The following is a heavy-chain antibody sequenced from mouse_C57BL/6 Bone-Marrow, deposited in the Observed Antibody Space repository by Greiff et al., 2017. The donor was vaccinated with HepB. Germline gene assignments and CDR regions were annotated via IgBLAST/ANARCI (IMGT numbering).Heavy chain of an antibody. CDR2: INPSNGGT. D-gene: IGHD3-2*02. J-gene: IGHJ3*01. CDR1: GYTFTSYW. Sequence: QVQLKQPGTELVKPGASVKLSCKASGYTFTSYWMHWVKQRPGQGLEWIGNINPSNGGTNYNEKFKSKATLTVDKSSSTAYMQLSSLTSEDSAVYYCARISKLRLEFAYWGQGTLVTVSA. CDR3: ARISKLRLEFAY. V-gene: IGHV1-53*01.